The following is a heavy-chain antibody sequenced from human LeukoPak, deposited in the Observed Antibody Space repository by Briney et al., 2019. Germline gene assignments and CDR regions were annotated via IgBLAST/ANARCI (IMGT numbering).Heavy chain of an antibody. J-gene: IGHJ3*02. CDR1: GYTFSDYG. CDR3: ARPDEQQLVRDAFDI. CDR2: ISSSSYI. Sequence: GGSLRLSCTASGYTFSDYGMHWVRQAPGKGLEWVSSISSSSYIYYADSVKGRFTISRDNAKNSLYLQMNSLRAEDTAVYYCARPDEQQLVRDAFDIWGQGTMVTVSS. D-gene: IGHD6-13*01. V-gene: IGHV3-69-1*01.